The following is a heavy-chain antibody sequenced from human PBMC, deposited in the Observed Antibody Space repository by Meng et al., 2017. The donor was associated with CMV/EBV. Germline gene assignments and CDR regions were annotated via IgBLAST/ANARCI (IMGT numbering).Heavy chain of an antibody. V-gene: IGHV4-61*01. CDR3: ARAATIFEYYGMDV. Sequence: SETLSLTCTASGGSVSSGSYYWSWIRQPPGKGLEWIGYIYYSGSTNYNPSLKSRVTISVDTSKNQFSLKLSSVTAADTAVYYCARAATIFEYYGMDVWGQGTTVTVSS. CDR2: IYYSGST. CDR1: GGSVSSGSYY. J-gene: IGHJ6*02. D-gene: IGHD3-3*01.